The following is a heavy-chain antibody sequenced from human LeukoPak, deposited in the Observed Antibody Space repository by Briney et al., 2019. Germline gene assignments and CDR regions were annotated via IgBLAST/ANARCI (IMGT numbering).Heavy chain of an antibody. D-gene: IGHD3-16*01. CDR1: GSSFTSYW. Sequence: GESLQISCKGSGSSFTSYWIGWVRQMPGKGLEWMGIIYHGDSDTRYSPSFQGQVTISADKSISTAYLQWSSPKASDTAMYYCARMFRGSIDYWGQGTLVTVSS. CDR2: IYHGDSDT. J-gene: IGHJ4*02. CDR3: ARMFRGSIDY. V-gene: IGHV5-51*01.